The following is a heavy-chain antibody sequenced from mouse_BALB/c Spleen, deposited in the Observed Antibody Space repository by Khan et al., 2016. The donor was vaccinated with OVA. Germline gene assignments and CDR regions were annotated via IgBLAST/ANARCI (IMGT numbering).Heavy chain of an antibody. CDR3: ARCLVDYYAMDY. J-gene: IGHJ4*01. CDR1: GFTFSSYA. Sequence: EVELVESGGGVVKPGGSLKLSCSASGFTFSSYAMSWVRQTPEKRLEWLATISSGGHSTFYPDSVKGRFTISRDSAKHTLYLQMSSLRSEDTAMYYCARCLVDYYAMDYWGQGTSVTVSS. CDR2: ISSGGHST. V-gene: IGHV5-9-3*01. D-gene: IGHD2-2*01.